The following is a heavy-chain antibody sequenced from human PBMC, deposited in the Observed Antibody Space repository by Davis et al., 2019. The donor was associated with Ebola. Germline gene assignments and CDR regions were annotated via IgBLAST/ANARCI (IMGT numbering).Heavy chain of an antibody. CDR1: GDSVPSGG. CDR2: TYYSSKWYN. D-gene: IGHD3-10*01. V-gene: IGHV6-1*01. CDR3: ARGWFRAGMDV. Sequence: HSQTLSLTCAISGDSVPSGGWNWIRQSPSRGLEWLGRTYYSSKWYNDYSVSVKSRITINPDTSKNQFSLQLNSVIPEDTALYYCARGWFRAGMDVWGEGTTVTVSP. J-gene: IGHJ6*04.